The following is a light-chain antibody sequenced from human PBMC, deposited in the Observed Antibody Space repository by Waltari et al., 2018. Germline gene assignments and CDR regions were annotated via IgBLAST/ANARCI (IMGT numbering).Light chain of an antibody. CDR1: QSVTTN. J-gene: IGKJ5*01. CDR3: HQYNRWPPFT. V-gene: IGKV3-15*01. CDR2: EAS. Sequence: EVVMTQSPATLSVSPGERATLSCRASQSVTTNLAWYQQKPGQAPRLLIYEASTRDTGVAARFSGSGSGTEFTLTRSRLQSEDSAVYYCHQYNRWPPFTFGQVTRREIK.